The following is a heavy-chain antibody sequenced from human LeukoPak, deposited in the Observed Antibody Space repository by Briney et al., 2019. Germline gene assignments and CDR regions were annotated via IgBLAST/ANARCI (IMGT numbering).Heavy chain of an antibody. Sequence: ASVEVSCKASGYTFTSYGISWVRQAPGQGLEWMGWISAYNGNTNYAQKLQGRVTMTTDTSTSTAYMELRSLRSDDTAVYYCAREYYDFWSGYYWYYYYMDVWGKGTTVTVSS. J-gene: IGHJ6*03. CDR1: GYTFTSYG. CDR3: AREYYDFWSGYYWYYYYMDV. D-gene: IGHD3-3*01. V-gene: IGHV1-18*01. CDR2: ISAYNGNT.